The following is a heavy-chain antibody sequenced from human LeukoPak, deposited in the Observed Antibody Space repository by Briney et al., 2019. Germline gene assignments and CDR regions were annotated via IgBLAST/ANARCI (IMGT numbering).Heavy chain of an antibody. CDR3: ARDSHMAAAPSDY. J-gene: IGHJ4*02. D-gene: IGHD6-13*01. CDR1: GFTFSSYA. V-gene: IGHV3-48*01. CDR2: ISSSSSTI. Sequence: GGSLRLSCAASGFTFSSYAMSWVRQAPGKGLEWVSYISSSSSTIYYADSVKGRFTISRDNAKDSLYLQMNSLRAEDTAVYYCARDSHMAAAPSDYWGQGTLVTVSS.